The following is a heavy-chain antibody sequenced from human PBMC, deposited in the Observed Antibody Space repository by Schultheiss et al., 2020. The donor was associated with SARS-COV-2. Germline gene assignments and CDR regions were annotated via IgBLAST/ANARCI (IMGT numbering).Heavy chain of an antibody. D-gene: IGHD4-11*01. CDR2: IRYDGSNK. CDR3: ARVPTYSNYVGHHDY. CDR1: GFTFSSYG. Sequence: GGSLRLSCAASGFTFSSYGMHWVRQAPGKGLEWVAFIRYDGSNKYYADSVKGRFTISRDNSKNTLYLQMNSLRVEDTAVYYCARVPTYSNYVGHHDYWGQGTLVTVSS. V-gene: IGHV3-30*02. J-gene: IGHJ4*02.